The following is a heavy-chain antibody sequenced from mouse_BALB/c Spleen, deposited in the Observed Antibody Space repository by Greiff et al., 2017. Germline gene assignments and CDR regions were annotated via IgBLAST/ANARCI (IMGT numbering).Heavy chain of an antibody. CDR1: GFTFSSFG. Sequence: EVKLVESGGGLVQPGGSRKLSCAASGFTFSSFGMHWVRQAPEKGLEWVAYISSGSSTIYYADTVKGRFTISRDNPKNTLFLQMTSLRSEDTAMYYCARFYYDYDYFDYWGQGTTLTVSS. J-gene: IGHJ2*01. V-gene: IGHV5-17*02. CDR3: ARFYYDYDYFDY. CDR2: ISSGSSTI. D-gene: IGHD2-4*01.